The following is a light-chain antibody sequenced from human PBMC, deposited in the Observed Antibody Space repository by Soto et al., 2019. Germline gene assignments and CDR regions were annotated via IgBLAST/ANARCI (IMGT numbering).Light chain of an antibody. CDR1: SSNIGGNF. CDR2: RDN. Sequence: QSVLTQPPSASGTPGQRVTISCSGSSSNIGGNFVYWYQQLPGTAPKLLIYRDNKRPSGVSDRFSASKSDTSASLAISGLRSDDEADYYCAAWDDNLRVIFGGGTKVTVL. J-gene: IGLJ2*01. V-gene: IGLV1-47*01. CDR3: AAWDDNLRVI.